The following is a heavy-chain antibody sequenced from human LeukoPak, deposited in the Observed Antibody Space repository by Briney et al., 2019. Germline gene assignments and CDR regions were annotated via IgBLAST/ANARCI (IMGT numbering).Heavy chain of an antibody. CDR2: ISGSGGSP. CDR1: GLTLRRYA. CDR3: AVRYDSSGYYYQPLDY. J-gene: IGHJ4*02. Sequence: GGSLRLSCVASGLTLRRYAMSWVRQAPGKGVEWVSGISGSGGSPNYADFVKGRFTISRDNTNDTLYLQMNSLRAEDTAVYYCAVRYDSSGYYYQPLDYWGQGALVTVSS. V-gene: IGHV3-23*01. D-gene: IGHD3-22*01.